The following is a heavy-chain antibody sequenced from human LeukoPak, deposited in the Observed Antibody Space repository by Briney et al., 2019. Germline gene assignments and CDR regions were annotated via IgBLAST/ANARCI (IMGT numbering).Heavy chain of an antibody. V-gene: IGHV4-59*08. CDR1: GGSISSYY. D-gene: IGHD3-16*01. CDR3: ARSRRGGYYFDY. Sequence: SETLSLTCTVSGGSISSYYWSWIRQPPGKGLEWIGYIYYSGSTNYNSSLKSRVTISVDTSKNQFSLKLSSVTAADTAVYYCARSRRGGYYFDYWGQGTLVTVSS. CDR2: IYYSGST. J-gene: IGHJ4*02.